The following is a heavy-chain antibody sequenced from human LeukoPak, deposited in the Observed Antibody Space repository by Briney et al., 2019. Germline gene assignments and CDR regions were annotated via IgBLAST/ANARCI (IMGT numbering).Heavy chain of an antibody. CDR2: IKQDGSEK. CDR1: GFTFISYW. CDR3: ARSPSWILYFDS. Sequence: GPLRLSCEASGFTFISYWMTWVRQAPGKGLEWVANIKQDGSEKYYVDSVKGRFTISRDNAKNSLDLQMNSLRVEDTAVYYCARSPSWILYFDSWGQGTLVTVSS. D-gene: IGHD5-12*01. J-gene: IGHJ4*02. V-gene: IGHV3-7*01.